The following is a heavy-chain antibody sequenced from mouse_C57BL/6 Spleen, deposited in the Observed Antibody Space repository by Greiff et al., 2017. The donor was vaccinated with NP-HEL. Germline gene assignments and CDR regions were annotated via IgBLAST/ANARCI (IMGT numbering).Heavy chain of an antibody. D-gene: IGHD1-1*01. J-gene: IGHJ2*01. CDR1: GFTFSSYG. Sequence: EVRLVESGGDLVKPGGSLKLSCAASGFTFSSYGMSWVRQTPDKRLEWVATISSGGSYTYYPDSVKGRFTISRDNAKNTLYLQMSSLKSEDTAMYYCARHFITTVVATPYYFDYWGQGTTLTVSS. CDR3: ARHFITTVVATPYYFDY. V-gene: IGHV5-6*01. CDR2: ISSGGSYT.